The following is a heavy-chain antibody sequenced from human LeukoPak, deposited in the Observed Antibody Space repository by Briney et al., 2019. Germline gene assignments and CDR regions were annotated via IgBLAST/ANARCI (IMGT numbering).Heavy chain of an antibody. Sequence: HPGGSLRLSCAASGFTVSSNYMSWVRQAPGKGLEWVSVIYSGGSTYYADSVKGRFTISRDNSKNTLYLQMNSLRAEDTAVYYCARDAVPYYDFWSGYRSQFGYYGMDVWGQGTTVTVSS. D-gene: IGHD3-3*01. CDR1: GFTVSSNY. V-gene: IGHV3-53*01. J-gene: IGHJ6*02. CDR3: ARDAVPYYDFWSGYRSQFGYYGMDV. CDR2: IYSGGST.